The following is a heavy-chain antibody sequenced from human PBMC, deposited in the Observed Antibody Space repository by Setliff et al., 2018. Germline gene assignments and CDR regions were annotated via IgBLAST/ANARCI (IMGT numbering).Heavy chain of an antibody. CDR1: GFTFSSYW. D-gene: IGHD3-10*01. Sequence: PGGSLRLSCAASGFTFSSYWMHWVRQDPGKGLVWVSRVNDDGSSAMYADSVKGRFTMSRDNAKNSLFLQMNILEVEDTAVYYCVRDWASGDDHWGRGTLVTVSS. CDR3: VRDWASGDDH. V-gene: IGHV3-74*03. J-gene: IGHJ4*02. CDR2: VNDDGSSA.